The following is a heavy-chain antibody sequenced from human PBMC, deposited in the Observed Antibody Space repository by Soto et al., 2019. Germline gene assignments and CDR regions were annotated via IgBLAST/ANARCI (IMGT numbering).Heavy chain of an antibody. CDR3: ARDSQLRYFDGALKIYYYYYYMDV. CDR2: IYSGGST. V-gene: IGHV3-66*01. D-gene: IGHD3-9*01. CDR1: GFTVSSNY. Sequence: GGSLRLSCAASGFTVSSNYMSWVRQAPGKGLEWVSVIYSGGSTYYADSVKGRFTISRDNSKNTLYLQMNSLRAEDTAVYYCARDSQLRYFDGALKIYYYYYYMDVWGKGTTVTVSS. J-gene: IGHJ6*03.